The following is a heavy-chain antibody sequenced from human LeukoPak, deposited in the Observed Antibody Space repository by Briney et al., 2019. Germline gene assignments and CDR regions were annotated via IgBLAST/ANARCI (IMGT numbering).Heavy chain of an antibody. CDR3: AKDTLPYYDSSGYYYFDY. J-gene: IGHJ4*02. CDR1: GLTFSSYA. V-gene: IGHV3-23*01. CDR2: ISGSGGST. Sequence: GGSLRLSCAASGLTFSSYAMSWVRQAPGKGLEWVSAISGSGGSTYYADSVRGRFTISRDNSKNTLYLQMNSLRAEDTAVYYCAKDTLPYYDSSGYYYFDYWGQGTLVTVSS. D-gene: IGHD3-22*01.